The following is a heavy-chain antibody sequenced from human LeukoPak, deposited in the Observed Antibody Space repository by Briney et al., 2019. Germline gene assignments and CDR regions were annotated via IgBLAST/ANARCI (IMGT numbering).Heavy chain of an antibody. D-gene: IGHD6-19*01. CDR3: AKESIGSGWVWAY. CDR1: GFTFSSYA. V-gene: IGHV3-23*01. J-gene: IGHJ4*02. CDR2: ISGSGGST. Sequence: SGGSLRLSCAASGFTFSSYAMSWVRQAPGKGLELVSAISGSGGSTYYADSVKGRFTISRDNSKNTLYLQRNSLRAEDTAVYYCAKESIGSGWVWAYWGQGTLVTVSS.